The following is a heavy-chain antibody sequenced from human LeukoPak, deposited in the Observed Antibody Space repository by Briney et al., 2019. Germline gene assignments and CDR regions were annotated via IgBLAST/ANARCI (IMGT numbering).Heavy chain of an antibody. Sequence: SETLSLTCTVSGGSISSYYWSWIRQPPGKGLEWIGYIYYSGSTNYNPSLKSRVTISVDTSKNQFSLKLSSVTAADTAVYYCARVDRPYGGYYDSSGYFDYWGQGTLVTVSS. V-gene: IGHV4-59*01. J-gene: IGHJ4*02. CDR3: ARVDRPYGGYYDSSGYFDY. D-gene: IGHD3-22*01. CDR2: IYYSGST. CDR1: GGSISSYY.